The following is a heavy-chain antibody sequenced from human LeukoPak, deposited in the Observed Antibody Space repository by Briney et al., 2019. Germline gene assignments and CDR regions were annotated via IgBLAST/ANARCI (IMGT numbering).Heavy chain of an antibody. V-gene: IGHV3-48*01. J-gene: IGHJ4*02. CDR1: GFTFSSYS. D-gene: IGHD1-26*01. Sequence: AGGSLRLSCAASGFTFSSYSMNWVRQAPGKGLEWVSYISSSSSTIYYADSAKGRFTISRDNAKNSLYLQMNSLRAEDTAVYYCARPRIVGARALAYWGQGTLVTVSS. CDR3: ARPRIVGARALAY. CDR2: ISSSSSTI.